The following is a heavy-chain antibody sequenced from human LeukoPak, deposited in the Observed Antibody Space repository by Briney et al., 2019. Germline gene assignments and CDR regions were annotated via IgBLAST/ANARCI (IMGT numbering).Heavy chain of an antibody. D-gene: IGHD3-3*01. CDR1: GYTFTGYY. J-gene: IGHJ6*03. CDR3: ARGKATYYDFWSAPGLYYYMDV. V-gene: IGHV1-2*04. Sequence: ASVKVSCKASGYTFTGYYMHWVRQAPGQGLEWMGWINPNSGGTNYAQKFQGWVTMTRDTSISTAYMELSRLRSEDTAVYYCARGKATYYDFWSAPGLYYYMDVWGKGTTVTVSS. CDR2: INPNSGGT.